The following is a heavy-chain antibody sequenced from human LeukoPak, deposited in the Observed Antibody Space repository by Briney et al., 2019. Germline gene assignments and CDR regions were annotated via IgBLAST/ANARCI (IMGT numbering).Heavy chain of an antibody. CDR3: ARGRGDCSGGSCYSVIWYFDL. CDR2: ISSSSSYI. D-gene: IGHD2-15*01. V-gene: IGHV3-21*01. CDR1: GFTFSSYS. J-gene: IGHJ2*01. Sequence: PGGSLRLSCAASGFTFSSYSMNWVRQAPGKGLEWVPSISSSSSYIYYADSVKGRFTISRDNAKNSLYLQMNSLRAEDTAVYYCARGRGDCSGGSCYSVIWYFDLWGRGTLVTVSS.